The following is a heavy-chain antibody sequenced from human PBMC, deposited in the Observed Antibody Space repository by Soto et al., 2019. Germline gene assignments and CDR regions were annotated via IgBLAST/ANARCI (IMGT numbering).Heavy chain of an antibody. Sequence: EVQLLESGGGLVQPGGSLRLSCAASGFTFSTYAMAWVRQAPGKGLEWVSAISGSGAGAYVADSVRGRFTISRDNSKNTLDLQMSGLRAEDTALYYCAKAFDASGYYYERVFDYWGQGTLVTVSS. CDR3: AKAFDASGYYYERVFDY. J-gene: IGHJ4*02. CDR1: GFTFSTYA. V-gene: IGHV3-23*01. CDR2: ISGSGAGA. D-gene: IGHD3-22*01.